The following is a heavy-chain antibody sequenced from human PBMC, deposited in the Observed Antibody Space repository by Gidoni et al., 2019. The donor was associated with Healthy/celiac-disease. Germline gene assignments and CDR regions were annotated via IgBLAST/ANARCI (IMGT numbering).Heavy chain of an antibody. Sequence: QVQLQESGPGLVKPSQTLSLTCTVSGGSISSGDYYWSWIRQPPGKGLEWIGYIYYSGSTYYNPSLKSRVTISVATSKTRFSLRLSSGTAADTAGYYCARVLSFGGRGGIDYWGQGTLVTVSS. CDR1: GGSISSGDYY. D-gene: IGHD3-10*01. CDR2: IYYSGST. J-gene: IGHJ4*02. CDR3: ARVLSFGGRGGIDY. V-gene: IGHV4-30-4*01.